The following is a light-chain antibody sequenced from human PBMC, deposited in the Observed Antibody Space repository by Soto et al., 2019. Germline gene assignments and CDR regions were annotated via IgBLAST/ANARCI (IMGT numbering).Light chain of an antibody. CDR1: SSVVGGYNY. CDR3: SAYTSSSTYV. V-gene: IGLV2-14*01. J-gene: IGLJ1*01. Sequence: LTQPASVSGSPGQSITISCTGTSSVVGGYNYVSWYQQYPGKAPKLMIYDVSNRPSEVSNRFFGSKSGNTASLTISGLQAEDEADYSCSAYTSSSTYVFGAGTKVTVL. CDR2: DVS.